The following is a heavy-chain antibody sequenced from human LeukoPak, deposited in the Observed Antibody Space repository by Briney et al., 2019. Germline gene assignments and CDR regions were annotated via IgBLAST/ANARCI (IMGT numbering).Heavy chain of an antibody. Sequence: GGSLRLSCAASGFTFSSYAMSWVRQAAGKGLEWVSAISGSGGSTYYADSVKGRFTISRDNSTNTLYLQMNSLRAEDTAVYYCAKDRVYSSSSGVFDYWGQGTLVTVSS. J-gene: IGHJ4*02. V-gene: IGHV3-23*01. CDR2: ISGSGGST. D-gene: IGHD6-6*01. CDR1: GFTFSSYA. CDR3: AKDRVYSSSSGVFDY.